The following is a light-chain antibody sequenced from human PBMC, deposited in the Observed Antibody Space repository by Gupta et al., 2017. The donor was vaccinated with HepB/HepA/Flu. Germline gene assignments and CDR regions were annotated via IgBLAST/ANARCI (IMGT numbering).Light chain of an antibody. V-gene: IGKV1-39*01. CDR2: GAS. CDR1: QNLNSY. CDR3: QHSYTIPQT. J-gene: IGKJ3*01. Sequence: DIQMTQSPSSLSASIGDRVNITCRASQNLNSYLNWYLQRPGNAPNLLIYGASSLQRGVPSRFSGSGSGTDFTLTVSSLQPEDFATYFCQHSYTIPQTFGPGTKVDIK.